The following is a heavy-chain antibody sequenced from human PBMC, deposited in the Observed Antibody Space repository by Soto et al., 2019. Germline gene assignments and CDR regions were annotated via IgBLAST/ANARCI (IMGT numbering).Heavy chain of an antibody. CDR1: GGSISNYY. D-gene: IGHD6-13*01. V-gene: IGHV4-4*07. J-gene: IGHJ4*02. CDR2: IYTSGTT. Sequence: QVLLQESGPGLVKPSETLSLTCTVSGGSISNYYWTWIRQPAGKGLEWIGRIYTSGTTNYNPSLKRRVTMLIDPSRNQFSLRLSSVTAADTALYYCARQRTYSSSWYDYWGQGTLVTVSS. CDR3: ARQRTYSSSWYDY.